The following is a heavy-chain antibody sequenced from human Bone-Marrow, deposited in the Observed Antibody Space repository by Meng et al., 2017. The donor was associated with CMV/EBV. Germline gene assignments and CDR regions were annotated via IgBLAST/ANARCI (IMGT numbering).Heavy chain of an antibody. Sequence: SETLSLTCNVSGDSVGSSGYYWAWIRQPPGKGLEWIGNVYYRGNTYYNPSLRSRVTISLDTSNNQFSLSLSSVTAADTALYYGARERPSTAGVSYGMDVWAQGTTVTVSS. CDR1: GDSVGSSGYY. V-gene: IGHV4-39*07. J-gene: IGHJ6*02. CDR2: VYYRGNT. D-gene: IGHD1-1*01. CDR3: ARERPSTAGVSYGMDV.